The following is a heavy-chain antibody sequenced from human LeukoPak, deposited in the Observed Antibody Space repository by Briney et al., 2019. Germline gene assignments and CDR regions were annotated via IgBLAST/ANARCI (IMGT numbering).Heavy chain of an antibody. J-gene: IGHJ4*02. V-gene: IGHV1-18*01. Sequence: ASVKVSCKASGYTFTSYGISWVRQAPGQGLEWMGWISAYNGNTNYAQKLQGRVTMTTDTSTSTAYMELRSLRSDDTAVYYCAKYYAGDYYFDYWGQGTLVTVSS. CDR2: ISAYNGNT. D-gene: IGHD3-3*01. CDR3: AKYYAGDYYFDY. CDR1: GYTFTSYG.